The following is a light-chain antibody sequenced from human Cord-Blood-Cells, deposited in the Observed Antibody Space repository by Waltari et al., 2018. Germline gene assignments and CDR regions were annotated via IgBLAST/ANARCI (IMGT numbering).Light chain of an antibody. CDR1: SSDVGGYNY. Sequence: QSALTQTASVSRSPGQSITISCPGTSSDVGGYNYVSWYQQHPGKAPKLRIYDVSNRPSGVSNRFSGSKSGNTASLTISGLQAEDEADYYCSSYTSSSTLVFGTGTKVTVL. J-gene: IGLJ1*01. V-gene: IGLV2-14*01. CDR3: SSYTSSSTLV. CDR2: DVS.